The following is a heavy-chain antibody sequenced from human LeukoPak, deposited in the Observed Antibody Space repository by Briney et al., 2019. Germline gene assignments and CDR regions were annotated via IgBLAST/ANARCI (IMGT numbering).Heavy chain of an antibody. J-gene: IGHJ4*02. V-gene: IGHV3-33*01. Sequence: AGGSLRLSCAASGFTFSSYGMHWVRQAPGKGLEWVAVIWYDGSNKYYADSVKGRFTISRDNPKNTLYLQVNSLRAEDTAVYYCARDPSGSREFYYFDYWGQGTLVTVSS. D-gene: IGHD3-10*01. CDR1: GFTFSSYG. CDR3: ARDPSGSREFYYFDY. CDR2: IWYDGSNK.